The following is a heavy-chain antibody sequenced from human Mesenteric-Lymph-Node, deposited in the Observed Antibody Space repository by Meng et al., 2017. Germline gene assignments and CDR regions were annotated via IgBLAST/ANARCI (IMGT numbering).Heavy chain of an antibody. D-gene: IGHD6-19*01. CDR1: GGAVSSEHSY. CDR3: ARDTYATGWAG. Sequence: QWSGPRLVKLTQTLSPSSPVPGGAVSSEHSYWSWFRQPPGKGLEWIGYIYCSASTYYNPSLWSRITISVDTSKNQFSRSLMSVSAADTALNSCARDTYATGWAGWGQGTLVTVSS. V-gene: IGHV4-30-4*01. CDR2: IYCSAST. J-gene: IGHJ4*02.